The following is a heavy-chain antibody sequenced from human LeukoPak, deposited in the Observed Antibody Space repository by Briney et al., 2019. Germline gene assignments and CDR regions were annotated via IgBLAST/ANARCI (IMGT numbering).Heavy chain of an antibody. CDR2: ISYDGSNK. V-gene: IGHV3-30*18. CDR3: AKDRYSSGWGAAFDI. J-gene: IGHJ3*02. D-gene: IGHD6-19*01. Sequence: GGSLGLSCAASGFTFSDSGMHWVRQAPGKGLEWAALISYDGSNKYYADSVKGRFTISRSNSKNTLYLQMNSLRAEDTAVYYCAKDRYSSGWGAAFDIWGQGTMVTVSS. CDR1: GFTFSDSG.